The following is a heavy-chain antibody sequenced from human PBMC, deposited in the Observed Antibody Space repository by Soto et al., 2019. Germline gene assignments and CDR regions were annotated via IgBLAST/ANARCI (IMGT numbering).Heavy chain of an antibody. V-gene: IGHV1-69*13. CDR1: GGTFSSYA. Sequence: SVKVSCKASGGTFSSYAISWVRQAPGQGLEWMGGIIPIFGTANYAQRFQGRVTITADESTSTAYMELSSLRSEDTAVYYCARADRYDFWSGTIRRDYYYYYGMDVWGQGTTVTVSS. D-gene: IGHD3-3*01. J-gene: IGHJ6*02. CDR2: IIPIFGTA. CDR3: ARADRYDFWSGTIRRDYYYYYGMDV.